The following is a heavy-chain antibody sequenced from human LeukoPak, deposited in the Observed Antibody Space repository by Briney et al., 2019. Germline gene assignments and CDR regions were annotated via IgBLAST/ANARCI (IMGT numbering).Heavy chain of an antibody. J-gene: IGHJ5*02. CDR1: GGSISSSNW. CDR2: IYYSGST. D-gene: IGHD3-22*01. CDR3: ARADHYYYDSSGYYYEVWFDP. Sequence: SGTLSLTCAVSGGSISSSNWWSWVRQPPGKGLEWIGYIYYSGSTNYNPSLKSRVTISVDTSKNQFSLKLSSVTAADTAVYYCARADHYYYDSSGYYYEVWFDPWGQGTLVTVSS. V-gene: IGHV4-4*02.